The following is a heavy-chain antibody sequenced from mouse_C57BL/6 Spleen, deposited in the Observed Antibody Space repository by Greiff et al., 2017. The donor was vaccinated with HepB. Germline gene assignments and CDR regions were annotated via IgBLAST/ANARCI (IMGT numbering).Heavy chain of an antibody. Sequence: QVQLQQSGTELVKPGASVKLSFTSYWMHWVKQRPGQGLEWIGNINPSNGGTNYNEKFKSKATLIVDKSTSTAYMQLSSLTSEDSAVYYCARGGYSNSYWYFDVWGTGTTVTVSS. D-gene: IGHD2-5*01. V-gene: IGHV1-53*01. CDR3: ARGGYSNSYWYFDV. CDR2: INPSNGGT. CDR1: TSYW. J-gene: IGHJ1*03.